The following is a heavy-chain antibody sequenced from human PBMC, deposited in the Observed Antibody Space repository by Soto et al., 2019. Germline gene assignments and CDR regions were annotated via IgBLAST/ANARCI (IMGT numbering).Heavy chain of an antibody. J-gene: IGHJ4*02. CDR1: GGSISNHY. Sequence: QVQLQESGPGLVKPSETLSLTCTVSGGSISNHYWSWFRQPPGKGLEWIGYIYYNGNTNYNPPLTSRVTMSVDTSKTQISLKLRAVPAADTAVYYCTRANWYSEYWGQGTLVTVSS. V-gene: IGHV4-59*11. CDR3: TRANWYSEY. D-gene: IGHD7-27*01. CDR2: IYYNGNT.